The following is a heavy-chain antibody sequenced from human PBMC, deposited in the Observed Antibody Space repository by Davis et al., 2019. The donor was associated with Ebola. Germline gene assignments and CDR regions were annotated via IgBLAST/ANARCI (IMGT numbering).Heavy chain of an antibody. V-gene: IGHV4-34*01. D-gene: IGHD1-26*01. CDR3: ARRRGATRLVYFDD. CDR2: LSYSGST. Sequence: GSLRLSCAVYGGSFSGYSWIWIRQPPGKGLEWLGELSYSGSTNYNPSLESRVSMSVDTSKNQFSLKLTSVTAADTAVYYCARRRGATRLVYFDDWGQGTLVTVSS. CDR1: GGSFSGYS. J-gene: IGHJ4*02.